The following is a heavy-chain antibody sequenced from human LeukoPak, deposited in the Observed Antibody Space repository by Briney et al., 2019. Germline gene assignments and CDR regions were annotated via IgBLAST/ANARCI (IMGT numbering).Heavy chain of an antibody. CDR1: GGTFSSYA. Sequence: GASVKVSCKASGGTFSSYAISWVRQAPGKGLEWMGGIIPIFGTANYAQKFQGRVTITTDEYTSTAYMELSSLRSEDTAVYYCARGTDYYDSSGQIWGQGTLVTVSS. D-gene: IGHD3-22*01. J-gene: IGHJ4*02. V-gene: IGHV1-69*05. CDR2: IIPIFGTA. CDR3: ARGTDYYDSSGQI.